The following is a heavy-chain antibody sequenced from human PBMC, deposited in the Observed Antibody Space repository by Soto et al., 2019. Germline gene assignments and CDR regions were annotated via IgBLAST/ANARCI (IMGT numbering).Heavy chain of an antibody. D-gene: IGHD6-13*01. CDR1: GFTFSSYA. CDR2: ISGSGGST. V-gene: IGHV3-23*01. J-gene: IGHJ2*01. CDR3: AKDSQPVLRQQLVRVRYWYFDL. Sequence: EVQLLESGGGLVQPGGSLRLSCAASGFTFSSYAMSWVRQAPGKGLEWVSAISGSGGSTYYADSVKGRFTISRDNSKNTLYLQMKSLRAEDTAVYYCAKDSQPVLRQQLVRVRYWYFDLWGRGTLVTVSS.